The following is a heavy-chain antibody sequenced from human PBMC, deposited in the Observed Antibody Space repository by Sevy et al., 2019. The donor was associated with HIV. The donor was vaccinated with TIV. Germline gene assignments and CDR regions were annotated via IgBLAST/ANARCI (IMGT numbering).Heavy chain of an antibody. CDR3: AKSLPSSGTWYRSNYFDY. CDR1: RFTFSSYA. V-gene: IGHV3-23*01. CDR2: ISTGGGST. Sequence: GGSLRLSCAASRFTFSSYAMSWVRQAPGKGLEWVSAISTGGGSTFYADSVRGRFTVSRDNSKNTLYLQMNSLRAEDTAVYYCAKSLPSSGTWYRSNYFDYWGQGTLVTVSS. D-gene: IGHD6-13*01. J-gene: IGHJ4*02.